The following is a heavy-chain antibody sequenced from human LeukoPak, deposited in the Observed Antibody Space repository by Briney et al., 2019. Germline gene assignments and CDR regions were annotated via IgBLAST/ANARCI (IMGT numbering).Heavy chain of an antibody. V-gene: IGHV3-23*01. CDR2: ISGSGGST. Sequence: GGSLRLSCAASGFTFSSYGMSWVRQAPGKGLEWVSAISGSGGSTYYADSVKGRFTISRDNSKNTLYLQMNSLRAEDTAVYYCAKGGIYYDSSGYEYWGQGTLVTVSS. D-gene: IGHD3-22*01. CDR1: GFTFSSYG. CDR3: AKGGIYYDSSGYEY. J-gene: IGHJ4*02.